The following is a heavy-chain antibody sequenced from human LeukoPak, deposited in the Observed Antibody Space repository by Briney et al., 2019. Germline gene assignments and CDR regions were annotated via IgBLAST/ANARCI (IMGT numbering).Heavy chain of an antibody. D-gene: IGHD2-15*01. CDR1: GFTLSNDA. Sequence: GGSLRLSFAASGFTLSNDAMSWVRQAPGKGLEWVSAISGSGGSTYYADSVKGRFTISRDNAKNSLYLQMNSLRAEDTAVYYCARYEDAFDIWGQGTMVTVSS. CDR2: ISGSGGST. J-gene: IGHJ3*02. CDR3: ARYEDAFDI. V-gene: IGHV3-23*01.